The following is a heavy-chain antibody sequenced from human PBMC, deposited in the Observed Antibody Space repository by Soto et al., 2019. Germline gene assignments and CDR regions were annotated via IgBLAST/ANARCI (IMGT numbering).Heavy chain of an antibody. V-gene: IGHV3-48*03. D-gene: IGHD3-3*01. Sequence: SLRLSCAASGFTFSSYEMNWVRQAPGKGLEWVSYISSSGSTIYYADSVKGRFTISRDNAKNSLYLQMNSLRAEDTAVYYCARDGGTYDFWSGYTPYYYYGMDVWGQGTTVPVSS. CDR1: GFTFSSYE. J-gene: IGHJ6*02. CDR3: ARDGGTYDFWSGYTPYYYYGMDV. CDR2: ISSSGSTI.